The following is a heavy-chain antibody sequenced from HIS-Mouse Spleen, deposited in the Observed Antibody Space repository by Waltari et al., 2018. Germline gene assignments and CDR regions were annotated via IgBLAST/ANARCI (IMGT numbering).Heavy chain of an antibody. CDR1: GFTFSSYG. V-gene: IGHV3-30*18. J-gene: IGHJ4*02. D-gene: IGHD1-26*01. CDR3: AKDRGSQFDY. CDR2: ISYDGSNK. Sequence: QVQLVESGGGVVQPGRSLRLYCDASGFTFSSYGMHLVRQAPGKGLEWVAVISYDGSNKYYADSVKGRFTISRDNSKNTLYLQMNSLRAEDTAVYYCAKDRGSQFDYWGQGTLVTVSS.